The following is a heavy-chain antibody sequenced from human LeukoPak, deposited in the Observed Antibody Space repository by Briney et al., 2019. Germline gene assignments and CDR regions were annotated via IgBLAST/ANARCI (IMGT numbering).Heavy chain of an antibody. V-gene: IGHV3-30*04. CDR3: AREFHSSGYAGTFDC. D-gene: IGHD3-22*01. CDR2: ISNDGRGK. CDR1: GIPLSTFI. Sequence: PGGSLRLSCAASGIPLSTFIIHWVRQAPGKGLEWGAAISNDGRGKYYADSVKGRFSISRDNSKNTLHLQIDSLRVEDTAVYYCAREFHSSGYAGTFDCWGQGTLVTVSS. J-gene: IGHJ4*02.